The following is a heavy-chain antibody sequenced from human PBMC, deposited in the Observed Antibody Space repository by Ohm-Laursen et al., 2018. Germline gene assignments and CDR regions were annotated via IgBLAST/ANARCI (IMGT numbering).Heavy chain of an antibody. CDR2: INPSGGST. CDR1: GYTFTSYY. D-gene: IGHD3-16*02. CDR3: ARGAFGGVIVGVNDAFDI. V-gene: IGHV1-46*01. Sequence: EASVKVSCKASGYTFTSYYMHWVRQAPRQGLEWMGIINPSGGSTSYAQKFQGRVTMTRDTSTSTVYMELSSLRSEDTAVYYCARGAFGGVIVGVNDAFDIWGQGTMATVSS. J-gene: IGHJ3*02.